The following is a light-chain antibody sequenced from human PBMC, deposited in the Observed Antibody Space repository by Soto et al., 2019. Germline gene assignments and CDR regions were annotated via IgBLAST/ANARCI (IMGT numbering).Light chain of an antibody. Sequence: EIVWTQSPATLSSFPGDRVTLSCRASQAVNTRLAWYQHKPGQAPRLLIYLASNRAAGVPARFSGSGSGTDFTLAISDVEPEDFAVYYCHQRQSLPRTFGQGTKVDIK. CDR3: HQRQSLPRT. CDR2: LAS. J-gene: IGKJ1*01. CDR1: QAVNTR. V-gene: IGKV3D-11*01.